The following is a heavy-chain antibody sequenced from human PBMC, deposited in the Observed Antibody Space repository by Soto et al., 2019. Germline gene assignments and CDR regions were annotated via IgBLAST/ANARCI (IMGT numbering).Heavy chain of an antibody. CDR3: ARDRYSSSWYGAGNWFDP. CDR1: GGTFSSYA. CDR2: IIPIFGTA. V-gene: IGHV1-69*01. Sequence: QVQLVQSGADVKKPGSSVKVSCKASGGTFSSYAISWVRQAPGQGLEWMGGIIPIFGTANYAQKFQGRVTITADESTSTAYMELSSLRSQDTAEYYCARDRYSSSWYGAGNWFDPWGQVTLVTVSS. D-gene: IGHD6-13*01. J-gene: IGHJ5*02.